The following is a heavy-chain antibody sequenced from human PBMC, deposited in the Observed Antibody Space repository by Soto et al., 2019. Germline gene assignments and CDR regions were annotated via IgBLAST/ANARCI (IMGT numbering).Heavy chain of an antibody. J-gene: IGHJ6*02. Sequence: QLQLQESGPGLVKPSETLSLTCTVSGGSISSSSYYWGWIRQPPGKGLEWIGSIYYSGSTYYNPSLKSRVTISVDTSKNQFSLKLSSVTAADTAVYYCARGYYGSGSYYSEYYYYGMDVWGQGTTVTVSS. CDR1: GGSISSSSYY. D-gene: IGHD3-10*01. CDR3: ARGYYGSGSYYSEYYYYGMDV. CDR2: IYYSGST. V-gene: IGHV4-39*01.